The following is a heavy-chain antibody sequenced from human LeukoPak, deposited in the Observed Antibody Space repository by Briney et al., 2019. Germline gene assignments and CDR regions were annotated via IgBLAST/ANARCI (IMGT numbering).Heavy chain of an antibody. CDR2: ISSSGSTI. Sequence: GGSLRLSCAASGFTFSSYEMNWVRQAPGKGLEWVSYISSSGSTIYYADSVKGRFTISRDNAKNSLYLQMNSLRAEDRAVYYCAVAHYYGSGDAFDIWGQGTKVTVSS. CDR1: GFTFSSYE. D-gene: IGHD3-10*01. J-gene: IGHJ3*02. CDR3: AVAHYYGSGDAFDI. V-gene: IGHV3-48*03.